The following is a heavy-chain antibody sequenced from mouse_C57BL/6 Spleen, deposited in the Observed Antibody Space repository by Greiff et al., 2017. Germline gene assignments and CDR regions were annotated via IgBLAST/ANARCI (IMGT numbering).Heavy chain of an antibody. CDR2: IYPSDSET. D-gene: IGHD3-2*02. V-gene: IGHV1-61*01. CDR1: GYTFTSYW. CDR3: ARSGPGAY. Sequence: QVQLQQPGAELVRPGSSVKLSCKASGYTFTSYWMDWVKQRPGQGLEWIGNIYPSDSETHYTQKFKDKATLTVDKSSSTAYMQLSGLTSEDSAVYYCARSGPGAYWGQGTLVTVSA. J-gene: IGHJ3*01.